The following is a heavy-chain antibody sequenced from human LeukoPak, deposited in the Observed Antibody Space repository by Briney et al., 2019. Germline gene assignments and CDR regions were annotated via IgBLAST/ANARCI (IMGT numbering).Heavy chain of an antibody. CDR2: IWYDGSNK. J-gene: IGHJ4*02. V-gene: IGHV3-33*01. Sequence: GGSLRLSCAASGFTFSSYGMHWVRQAPGKGLEWVAVIWYDGSNKYYADSVKGRFTISRDNSKNTLYLQMNSLRAEDTAVYYCARADGDGEAPLDYWGQGTLVTVSS. CDR3: ARADGDGEAPLDY. CDR1: GFTFSSYG. D-gene: IGHD2-21*02.